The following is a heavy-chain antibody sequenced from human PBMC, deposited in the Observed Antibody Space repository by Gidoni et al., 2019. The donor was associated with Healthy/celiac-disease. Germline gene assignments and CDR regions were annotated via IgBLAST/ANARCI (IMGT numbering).Heavy chain of an antibody. V-gene: IGHV3-73*01. Sequence: EVQLVESGGGLVQPGGSLKLSCAASGFTSSGSAMHWVRQASGKGLEWVCRIRSKANSYATAYAASVKGRFTISRDDSKNTAYLQMNSLKTEDTAVYYCTRQEQWLESDAFDIWGQGTMVTVSS. CDR3: TRQEQWLESDAFDI. CDR2: IRSKANSYAT. J-gene: IGHJ3*02. CDR1: GFTSSGSA. D-gene: IGHD6-19*01.